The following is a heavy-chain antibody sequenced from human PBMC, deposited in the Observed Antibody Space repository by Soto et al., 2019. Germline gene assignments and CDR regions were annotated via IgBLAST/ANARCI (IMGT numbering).Heavy chain of an antibody. Sequence: LSLTCAVSGYSISSGYYWGWVRQPPGKGLEWIGTIYHSGSTYYNPSLKSRVTISVDTSKDQFSLELKSVTAADTAAYYSASALYCSGGSCSPLRGMGGWGLGTTSSGSS. CDR1: GYSISSGYY. J-gene: IGHJ6*02. CDR3: ASALYCSGGSCSPLRGMGG. CDR2: IYHSGST. V-gene: IGHV4-38-2*01. D-gene: IGHD2-15*01.